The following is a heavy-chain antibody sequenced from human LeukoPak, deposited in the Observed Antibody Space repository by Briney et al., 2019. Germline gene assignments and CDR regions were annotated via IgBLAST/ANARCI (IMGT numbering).Heavy chain of an antibody. CDR2: IIPIFGTA. CDR1: GGTFSSYA. J-gene: IGHJ4*02. CDR3: AREGMARGVFYDY. V-gene: IGHV1-69*06. Sequence: SVKVSCKASGGTFSSYAISWVRQAPGQGLEWMGGIIPIFGTANYAQKFQGRVTITADKSTSTAYMELSSLRSDDTAVYYCAREGMARGVFYDYWGQGTLVTVSS. D-gene: IGHD3-10*01.